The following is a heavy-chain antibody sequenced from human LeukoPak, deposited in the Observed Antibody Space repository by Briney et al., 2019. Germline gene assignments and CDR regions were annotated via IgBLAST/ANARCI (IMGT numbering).Heavy chain of an antibody. Sequence: PSETLSLTCTVSGVSFNAYYWSWIRQSPGKGLEWIGEVSPGGYIKYNPSLKSRVTISVETSESQLSLRLSSGTAADTAMYYCARIRCGHTGDICYNHWAQGTLVTVSS. D-gene: IGHD2-8*02. CDR1: GVSFNAYY. J-gene: IGHJ5*02. CDR3: ARIRCGHTGDICYNH. V-gene: IGHV4-34*01. CDR2: VSPGGYI.